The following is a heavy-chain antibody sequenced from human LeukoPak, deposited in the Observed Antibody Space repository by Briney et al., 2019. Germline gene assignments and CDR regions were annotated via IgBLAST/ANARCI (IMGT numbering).Heavy chain of an antibody. D-gene: IGHD6-13*01. CDR1: GYSFTDYY. CDR3: ARSSSSWYIDY. CDR2: INPNSGGT. V-gene: IGHV1-2*02. Sequence: GASVKVSCKSSGYSFTDYYIHWVRQAPGQGPEWMGSINPNSGGTNYAQKLQGRVTMTRDPSITTAYMEVSRLRSDDTAFYYCARSSSSWYIDYWGQGTLVTVSS. J-gene: IGHJ4*02.